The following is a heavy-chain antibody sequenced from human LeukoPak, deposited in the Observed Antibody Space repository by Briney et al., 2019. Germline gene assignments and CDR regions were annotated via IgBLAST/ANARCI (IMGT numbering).Heavy chain of an antibody. Sequence: GESLKISCKGSGYSFTSYWIGWVRQMPGKGLEWMGIIYPGDSDTRYSPSFQGQVTISADKSISTAYLQWSSLKASDTAMYYCARHLVYSYVDYYYYMEVWGKGTTVTVSS. CDR2: IYPGDSDT. V-gene: IGHV5-51*01. CDR3: ARHLVYSYVDYYYYMEV. D-gene: IGHD5-18*01. CDR1: GYSFTSYW. J-gene: IGHJ6*03.